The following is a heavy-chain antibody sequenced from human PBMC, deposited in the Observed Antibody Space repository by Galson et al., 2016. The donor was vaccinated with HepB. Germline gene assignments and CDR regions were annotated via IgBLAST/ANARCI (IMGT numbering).Heavy chain of an antibody. Sequence: SVKVSCKASGGTFTNYAFNWVRQAPGQGLEWMGGFIPMFGTTDYAQRFQGRVTIRAEESTSTVYMELGSLTSEDTAVYYCASRGYTSAWRKNWFDSWGQGTLVTVSS. D-gene: IGHD6-19*01. V-gene: IGHV1-69*13. J-gene: IGHJ5*01. CDR2: FIPMFGTT. CDR3: ASRGYTSAWRKNWFDS. CDR1: GGTFTNYA.